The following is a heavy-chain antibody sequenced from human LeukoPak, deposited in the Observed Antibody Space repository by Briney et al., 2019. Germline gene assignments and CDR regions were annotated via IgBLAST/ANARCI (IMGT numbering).Heavy chain of an antibody. CDR1: GGSISSYY. V-gene: IGHV4-59*01. D-gene: IGHD6-6*01. CDR2: IYYSGST. J-gene: IGHJ4*02. Sequence: SETLSLTCTVSGGSISSYYWSWIRQPPGKGLEWIGYIYYSGSTNYNPSLKSRVTISLDTSKNQFSLKLSSVTAADTAVYYCARGPLSYYFDYWGQGTLVTVSS. CDR3: ARGPLSYYFDY.